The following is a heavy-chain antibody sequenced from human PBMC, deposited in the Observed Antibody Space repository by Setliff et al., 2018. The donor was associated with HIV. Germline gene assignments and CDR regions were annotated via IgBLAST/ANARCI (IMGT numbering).Heavy chain of an antibody. Sequence: SVKVSCKASGGTVTTYSINWVRRAPGQGLEWMGGIIPLFGTTTYAQKFQGRVTISRDNAKKTLYLHMSSLRAEDTAVYYCAAAGKAWGQGTLVTVSS. CDR2: IIPLFGTT. CDR1: GGTVTTYS. V-gene: IGHV1-69*05. CDR3: AAAGKA. J-gene: IGHJ4*02. D-gene: IGHD6-13*01.